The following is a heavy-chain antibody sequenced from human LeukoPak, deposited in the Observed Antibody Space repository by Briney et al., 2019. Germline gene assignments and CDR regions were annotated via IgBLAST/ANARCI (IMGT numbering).Heavy chain of an antibody. J-gene: IGHJ4*02. Sequence: ASVKVSCKASGYTFTSYGISWVRQAPGQGLERMGWISAYNGNTNYAQKLQGRVTMTTDTSTSTAYMELRSLRSDDTAVYYCAREGPYSSSSGTFDYWGQGTLVTVSS. CDR1: GYTFTSYG. CDR3: AREGPYSSSSGTFDY. V-gene: IGHV1-18*01. CDR2: ISAYNGNT. D-gene: IGHD6-6*01.